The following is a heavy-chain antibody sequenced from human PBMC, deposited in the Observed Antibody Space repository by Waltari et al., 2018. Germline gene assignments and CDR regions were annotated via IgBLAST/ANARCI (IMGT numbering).Heavy chain of an antibody. D-gene: IGHD7-27*01. J-gene: IGHJ4*02. CDR2: IKPDGSQQ. V-gene: IGHV3-7*03. Sequence: EVQLVYSGGGLVQPGWSLIPSCAAYGSTFSSNWMSWVRQAPGRGLEWLANIKPDGSQQYYVDSGRGRFSISRDNAKNSLYLQLNSLRAEDTAIYYCARDFNWGWDFWGQGTLVTVSS. CDR3: ARDFNWGWDF. CDR1: GSTFSSNW.